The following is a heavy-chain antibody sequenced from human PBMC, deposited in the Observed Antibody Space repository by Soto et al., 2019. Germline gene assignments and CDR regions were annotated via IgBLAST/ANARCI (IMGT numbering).Heavy chain of an antibody. D-gene: IGHD6-6*01. Sequence: KVSCKSYGYTFTSYVINRVRQPPGQGLEWMGWISAENGNPIYAQKIQGRVTMTADTSTSTAYMEPRSLRSDDTAVYYCARVYVSDRPPNGMDVWGQGTTVTVSS. J-gene: IGHJ6*02. V-gene: IGHV1-18*01. CDR1: GYTFTSYV. CDR2: ISAENGNP. CDR3: ARVYVSDRPPNGMDV.